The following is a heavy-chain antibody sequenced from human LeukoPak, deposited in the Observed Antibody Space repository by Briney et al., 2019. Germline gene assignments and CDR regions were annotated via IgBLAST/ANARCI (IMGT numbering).Heavy chain of an antibody. Sequence: GGSLRLSCEAYGFTFSSYAMNWHRQAPGKGLEWVSYVSKSGGTMKNADSVKGRFTVSRDNAKNSLYLQMNSLTAEDTAVYYCATAVIRGRGTIVTVSS. CDR1: GFTFSSYA. J-gene: IGHJ3*02. CDR3: ATAVI. CDR2: VSKSGGTM. V-gene: IGHV3-48*03.